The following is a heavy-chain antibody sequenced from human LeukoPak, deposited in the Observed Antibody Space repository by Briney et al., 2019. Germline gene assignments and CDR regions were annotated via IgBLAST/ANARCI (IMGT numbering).Heavy chain of an antibody. D-gene: IGHD6-19*01. CDR1: GGSISSSSYY. J-gene: IGHJ5*02. CDR3: ARPQSRGWAPFDP. Sequence: SETLSLTCTVSGGSISSSSYYWGWIRQPPGKGLEWIGSIYYSGSTYYNPSLKSRVTISVDTSKNQFSLKLSSATAADTAVYYCARPQSRGWAPFDPWGQGTLVTVSS. V-gene: IGHV4-39*01. CDR2: IYYSGST.